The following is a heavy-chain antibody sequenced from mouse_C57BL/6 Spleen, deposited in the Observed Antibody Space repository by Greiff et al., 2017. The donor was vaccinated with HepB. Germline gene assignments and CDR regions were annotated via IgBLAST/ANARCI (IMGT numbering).Heavy chain of an antibody. CDR3: RRNGYGSSYDWYFDV. D-gene: IGHD1-1*01. J-gene: IGHJ1*03. Sequence: QVQLQQSGAELVRPGASVTLSCKASGYTFTDYEMHWVKQTPVHGLEWIGAIDPETGGTAYNQKFKGKAILTADKSSSTAYMELRSLTSEDSAVYYCRRNGYGSSYDWYFDVWGTGTTVTVSA. V-gene: IGHV1-15*01. CDR1: GYTFTDYE. CDR2: IDPETGGT.